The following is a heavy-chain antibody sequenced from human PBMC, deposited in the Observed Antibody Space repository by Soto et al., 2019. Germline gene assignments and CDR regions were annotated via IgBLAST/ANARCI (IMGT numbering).Heavy chain of an antibody. CDR2: ISAYNGNT. Sequence: ASVKVSCKASCCTFTSSGISWVRPAPGQGLDWMGWISAYNGNTNYAQKRQGRVTMTTDTSTSTAYMELRSLRSDDTAVYYCASTANYYDSSGYYLEAFDIWGQGTIVTVSS. CDR3: ASTANYYDSSGYYLEAFDI. CDR1: CCTFTSSG. D-gene: IGHD3-22*01. J-gene: IGHJ3*02. V-gene: IGHV1-18*01.